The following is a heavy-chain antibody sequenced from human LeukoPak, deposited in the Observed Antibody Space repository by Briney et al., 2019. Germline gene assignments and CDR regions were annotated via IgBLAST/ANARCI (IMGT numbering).Heavy chain of an antibody. CDR3: ARDREHYFDY. J-gene: IGHJ4*02. CDR2: ISYDGSNK. V-gene: IGHV3-30*03. CDR1: GFTFSTYA. Sequence: GGSLRLSRAASGFTFSTYAMHWVRQAPGKGLEWVAVISYDGSNKYYADSVKGRFTISRDNSKNTLYLQMNSLRAEDTAVYYCARDREHYFDYWGQGTLVTVSS.